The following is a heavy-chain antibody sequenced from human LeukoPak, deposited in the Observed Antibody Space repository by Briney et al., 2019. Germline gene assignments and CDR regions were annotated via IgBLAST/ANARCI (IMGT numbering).Heavy chain of an antibody. CDR1: GFIFSNYA. CDR3: AKAKVGATTGHFDY. D-gene: IGHD1-26*01. Sequence: PGGSLRLSCAASGFIFSNYAMSWVRQAPGKGLEWVSTIRGSGGSTYYADSVKGRFTISRDNSKNTLYLQMNSLRAEDTAVYYCAKAKVGATTGHFDYWGQGTLVTVSS. CDR2: IRGSGGST. V-gene: IGHV3-23*01. J-gene: IGHJ4*02.